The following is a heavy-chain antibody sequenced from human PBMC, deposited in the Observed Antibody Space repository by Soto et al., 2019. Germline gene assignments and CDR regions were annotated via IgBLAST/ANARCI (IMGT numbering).Heavy chain of an antibody. V-gene: IGHV3-21*01. Sequence: EVQLVESGGGLVKPGGSLRLSCAASGVTFSSYSMNWVRQAPGKGLEWVSTITTSSTSIYYADSVKGRFTISRDNAKNSLYLQMNCLRVEDTAVYYAAIVQWLASHIWGQGTMVTVSS. J-gene: IGHJ3*02. D-gene: IGHD6-19*01. CDR3: AIVQWLASHI. CDR1: GVTFSSYS. CDR2: ITTSSTSI.